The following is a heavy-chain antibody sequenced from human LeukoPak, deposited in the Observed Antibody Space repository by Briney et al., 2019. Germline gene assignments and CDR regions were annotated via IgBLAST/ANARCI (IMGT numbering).Heavy chain of an antibody. Sequence: PETLSLTCTASGDSINIYYWSWIRQPAGKGLEWIGRIFTSGNTNYNPSLKSRLTLSVDKSKNQFSLKLNSVTAADTAMYYCATSTVTSQNSYHYIDVWGKGTTVTVSS. V-gene: IGHV4-4*07. D-gene: IGHD4-17*01. J-gene: IGHJ6*03. CDR1: GDSINIYY. CDR3: ATSTVTSQNSYHYIDV. CDR2: IFTSGNT.